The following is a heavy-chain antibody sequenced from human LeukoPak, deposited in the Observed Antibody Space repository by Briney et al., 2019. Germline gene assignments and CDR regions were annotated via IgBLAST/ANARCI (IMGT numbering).Heavy chain of an antibody. CDR1: GFTFSSYW. V-gene: IGHV3-74*01. D-gene: IGHD5-12*01. J-gene: IGHJ3*02. CDR3: VRGTGYAVFDI. CDR2: INSDGIST. Sequence: GGSLRLSCAVSGFTFSSYWMHWVRQAPGKGLMWVSRINSDGISTSYADSVKGRFTISRDNAKNTLLLQMNSLRAEDTAVYYCVRGTGYAVFDIWGQGTMVTVSS.